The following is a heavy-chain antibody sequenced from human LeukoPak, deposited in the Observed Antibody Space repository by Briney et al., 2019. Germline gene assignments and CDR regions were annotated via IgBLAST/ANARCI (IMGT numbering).Heavy chain of an antibody. CDR2: IYPGDSET. V-gene: IGHV5-51*01. J-gene: IGHJ6*02. D-gene: IGHD3-10*01. Sequence: GESLKISCKGSGYRFTNYWIGWVRQMPGKGLEWMGIIYPGDSETIYSPSFQGQVTISADESISTAYLQWSSLKASDTAMYYCARYYGSGSKYYYYGMDVWGQGTTVTVSS. CDR1: GYRFTNYW. CDR3: ARYYGSGSKYYYYGMDV.